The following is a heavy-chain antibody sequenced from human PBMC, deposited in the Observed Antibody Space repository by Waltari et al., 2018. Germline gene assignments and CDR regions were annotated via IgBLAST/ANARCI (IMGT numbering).Heavy chain of an antibody. CDR1: GGSISSSSYS. Sequence: QLQLQESGPGLVKPSETLSLTCTVSGGSISSSSYSWGWSRQPPGKGLEWIGSLYYSGCTYYNPSLKSRVTISVDTSKNQFSLKLSSVTAADTAVYYCARLSNYYDSSGFHYWGQGTLVTVSS. V-gene: IGHV4-39*01. J-gene: IGHJ4*02. CDR3: ARLSNYYDSSGFHY. D-gene: IGHD3-22*01. CDR2: LYYSGCT.